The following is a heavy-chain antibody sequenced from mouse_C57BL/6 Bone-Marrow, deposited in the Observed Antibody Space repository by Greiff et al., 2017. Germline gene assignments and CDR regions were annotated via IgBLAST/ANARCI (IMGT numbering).Heavy chain of an antibody. CDR3: ARSPPGYFDV. Sequence: DVKLVESGGGLVQPGGSLSLSCAASGFTFTDYYMSWVRQPPGKALEWLGFIRNKANGYTTEYSASVKGRFTISRDNSQSILYLQMNALRAEDSATYYCARSPPGYFDVWGTGTTVTVSS. J-gene: IGHJ1*03. CDR2: IRNKANGYTT. CDR1: GFTFTDYY. V-gene: IGHV7-3*01.